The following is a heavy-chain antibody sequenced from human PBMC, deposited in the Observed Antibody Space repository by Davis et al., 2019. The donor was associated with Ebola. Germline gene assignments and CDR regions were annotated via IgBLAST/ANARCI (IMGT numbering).Heavy chain of an antibody. CDR2: IRSKAYGGTT. V-gene: IGHV3-49*04. D-gene: IGHD3-9*01. CDR1: GFTFGDYA. J-gene: IGHJ6*02. Sequence: GESLKISCTASGFTFGDYAMSWVRQAPGKGLEWVGFIRSKAYGGTTEYAASVKGRFTISRDDSKSIAYLQMNSLKTEDTAVYYCTRDGTVYYDILTGYLWGGDYYYGMDVWGQGTTVTVSS. CDR3: TRDGTVYYDILTGYLWGGDYYYGMDV.